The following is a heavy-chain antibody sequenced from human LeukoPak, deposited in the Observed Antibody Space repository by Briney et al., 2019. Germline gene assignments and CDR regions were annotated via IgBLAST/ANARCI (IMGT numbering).Heavy chain of an antibody. CDR1: GGSFSGYY. CDR3: ARAHITIFGVAEGVWFDP. D-gene: IGHD3-3*01. J-gene: IGHJ5*02. Sequence: SETLSLTCAVYGGSFSGYYWSWIRQPPGKGLEWIGEINHSGSTNYNPSHKSRVTISVDTSKNQFSLKLSSVTAADTAVYYCARAHITIFGVAEGVWFDPWGQGTLVTVSS. CDR2: INHSGST. V-gene: IGHV4-34*01.